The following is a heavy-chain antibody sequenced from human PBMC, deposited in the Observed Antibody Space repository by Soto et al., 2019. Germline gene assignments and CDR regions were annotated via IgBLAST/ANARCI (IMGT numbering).Heavy chain of an antibody. CDR2: ISSSSSYI. CDR1: GFTFSSYS. D-gene: IGHD4-17*01. Sequence: GGSLRPSCAASGFTFSSYSMNWVRQAPGKGLEWVSSISSSSSYIYYADSVKGRFTISRDNAKNSRYLQMNSLRAEDTALYSCARTNSGGNPALNYWGQGILVTVSS. CDR3: ARTNSGGNPALNY. V-gene: IGHV3-21*01. J-gene: IGHJ4*02.